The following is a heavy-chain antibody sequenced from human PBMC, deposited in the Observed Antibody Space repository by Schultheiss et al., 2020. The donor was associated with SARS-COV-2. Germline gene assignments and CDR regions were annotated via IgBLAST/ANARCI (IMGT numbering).Heavy chain of an antibody. D-gene: IGHD6-19*01. V-gene: IGHV3-64D*06. CDR1: GFTFSSYA. Sequence: GGSLRLSCAASGFTFSSYAMSWVRQAPGKGLEYVSAISSNGGSTYYADSVKGRFTISRDNSKNTLYLQMSSLRAEDTAVYYCVKDRGIAVAGTGWFDPWGQGTLVTVSS. CDR3: VKDRGIAVAGTGWFDP. CDR2: ISSNGGST. J-gene: IGHJ5*02.